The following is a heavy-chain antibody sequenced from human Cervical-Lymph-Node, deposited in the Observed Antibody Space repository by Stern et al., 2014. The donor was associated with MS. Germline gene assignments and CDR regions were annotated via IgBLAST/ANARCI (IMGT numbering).Heavy chain of an antibody. Sequence: QVQLVQSGAEVKQPGASVRVSCRASGYTFTAHFMHWVRQAPGQGLEWMGWMNPNGGGTQYAQKFQGRVTMTRDTSINTAYMDLTSLTSDDTAIYYCTRSATNGYLGDYWGQGTLVTVSS. V-gene: IGHV1-2*02. CDR3: TRSATNGYLGDY. CDR2: MNPNGGGT. CDR1: GYTFTAHF. J-gene: IGHJ4*02. D-gene: IGHD3-22*01.